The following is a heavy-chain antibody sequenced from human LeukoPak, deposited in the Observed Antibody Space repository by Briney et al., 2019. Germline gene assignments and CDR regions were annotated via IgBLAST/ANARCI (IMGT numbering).Heavy chain of an antibody. CDR1: GGSISSGGYS. D-gene: IGHD1-14*01. CDR3: ARLDTGYIDY. CDR2: IYHSGST. V-gene: IGHV4-30-2*01. Sequence: SETLSLTCAVSGGSISSGGYSWSWIRQPPGKGLEWIGYIYHSGSTYYNPSLKSRVTISVDRSKNQFSLKLSSVTAADTAVYYFARLDTGYIDYWGQGTLVTVSS. J-gene: IGHJ4*02.